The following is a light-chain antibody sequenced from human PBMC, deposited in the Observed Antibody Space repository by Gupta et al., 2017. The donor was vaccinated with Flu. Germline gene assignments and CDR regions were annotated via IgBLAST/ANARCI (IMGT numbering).Light chain of an antibody. Sequence: QSVVTQPPSVSATPVQTVTISCLGSSSNIGSNDVFWYRQDPGAAPKLRIFDNDQRPSGVPDRFSGSKSGTSASLDISGLQSEDESYYYCAVWDNSLKGLFGGGTKLTVL. J-gene: IGLJ3*02. V-gene: IGLV1-44*01. CDR2: DND. CDR1: SSNIGSND. CDR3: AVWDNSLKGL.